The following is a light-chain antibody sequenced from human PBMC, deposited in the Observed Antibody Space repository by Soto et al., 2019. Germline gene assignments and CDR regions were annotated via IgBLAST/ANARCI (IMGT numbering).Light chain of an antibody. CDR2: DAS. CDR1: QSISSY. J-gene: IGKJ3*01. V-gene: IGKV3-11*01. Sequence: TQSPATLSLSPGERATLSCRASQSISSYLAWYQQKPDQAPRLLIYDASNRATGIPARFSGSGSGTDFTLTISSLEPEDFAVYYCHQRSTWPFTFGPGTRWIS. CDR3: HQRSTWPFT.